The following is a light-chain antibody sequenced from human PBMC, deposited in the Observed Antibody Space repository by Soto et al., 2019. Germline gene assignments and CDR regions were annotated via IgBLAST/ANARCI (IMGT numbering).Light chain of an antibody. CDR2: DAS. J-gene: IGKJ1*01. V-gene: IGKV1-5*01. CDR3: QQYNSYCT. Sequence: DLPMTQSPSTLSASVGDRVTITCRASQSISSWLAWYQQKPGKAPKLLIYDASSLESGVPSRFSGSGSGTEFTLTISSLQPDDFATYYCQQYNSYCTFGQGTKVEIK. CDR1: QSISSW.